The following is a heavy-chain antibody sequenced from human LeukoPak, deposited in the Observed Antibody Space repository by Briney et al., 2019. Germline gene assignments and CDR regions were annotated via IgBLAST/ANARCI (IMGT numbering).Heavy chain of an antibody. V-gene: IGHV4-59*01. Sequence: SETLSLTCTVSGGPISSYYWSWIRQPPGKGLEWIWYIYYSGSTNYNPCLKSRVTISVDTSKNQFSLKLSSVTAADTAVYYSARDHAPGIAGAGSNHFDYWGQGTLVTGSS. CDR1: GGPISSYY. CDR2: IYYSGST. CDR3: ARDHAPGIAGAGSNHFDY. D-gene: IGHD6-19*01. J-gene: IGHJ4*02.